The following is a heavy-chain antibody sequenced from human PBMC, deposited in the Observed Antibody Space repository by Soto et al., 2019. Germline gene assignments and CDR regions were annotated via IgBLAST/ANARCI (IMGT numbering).Heavy chain of an antibody. J-gene: IGHJ6*02. Sequence: ASVKVSCKASGYTFTGDTVHWVRQAPGQRLEWMGWINAGNGNTKYSQKFQGRVTSTRDTSANTAYMELSSLRSEDTAIYYCARDLLVGATVGYQYYGMDVWGQGSTVTVSS. CDR2: INAGNGNT. CDR1: GYTFTGDT. CDR3: ARDLLVGATVGYQYYGMDV. V-gene: IGHV1-3*01. D-gene: IGHD1-26*01.